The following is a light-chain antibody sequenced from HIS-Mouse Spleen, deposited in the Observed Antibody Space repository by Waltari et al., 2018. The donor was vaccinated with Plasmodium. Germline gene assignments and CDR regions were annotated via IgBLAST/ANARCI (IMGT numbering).Light chain of an antibody. CDR2: DNN. J-gene: IGLJ3*02. CDR1: SSNIGTNY. Sequence: QSVLTQPPSVSAAPGQKVTLSCSGSSSNIGTNYVSWYQQHPGTAPKLLIYDNNKRPSGIPDRFSGSKSGTSATLGITGLQTGDEADYYCGTWDSSLSAGVFGGGTKLTVL. CDR3: GTWDSSLSAGV. V-gene: IGLV1-51*01.